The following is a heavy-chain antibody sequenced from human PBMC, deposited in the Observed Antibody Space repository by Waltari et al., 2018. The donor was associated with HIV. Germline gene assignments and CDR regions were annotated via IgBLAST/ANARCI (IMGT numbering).Heavy chain of an antibody. V-gene: IGHV4-38-2*02. Sequence: QVQLQESGPGLVKPSETLSLTCTVSGYSISSGYYWGWIRQPPGKGLEWIGGIYPRGRTYYNPSLKSRVTISVDTSKNQFSLKLSSVTAADTAVYYCASPGGVVTAIREYFDYWGQGTLVTVSS. CDR1: GYSISSGYY. CDR2: IYPRGRT. CDR3: ASPGGVVTAIREYFDY. D-gene: IGHD2-21*02. J-gene: IGHJ4*02.